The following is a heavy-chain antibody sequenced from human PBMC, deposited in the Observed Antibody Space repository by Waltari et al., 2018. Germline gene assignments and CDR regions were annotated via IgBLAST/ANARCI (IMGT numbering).Heavy chain of an antibody. CDR1: GYSISSGYY. CDR3: ARAVRCRGGSGESHYMDV. Sequence: QVQLQESGPGLVKPSETLSLTCAVSGYSISSGYYWVWIRQPPGKGLEWIGSLHHSGSTDYNPSLRSRVTISVDTSKNQFSLKWSSVTAADTAVHYGARAVRCRGGSGESHYMDVWGKGTTVT. V-gene: IGHV4-38-2*01. J-gene: IGHJ6*03. D-gene: IGHD2-15*01. CDR2: LHHSGST.